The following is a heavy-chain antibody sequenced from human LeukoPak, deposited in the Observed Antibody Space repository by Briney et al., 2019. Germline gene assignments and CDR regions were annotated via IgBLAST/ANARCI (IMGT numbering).Heavy chain of an antibody. CDR2: IIPIFGTA. D-gene: IGHD2-15*01. Sequence: SVKVSSKASGGTFSSYAISWVRQAPGQGLEWMGGIIPIFGTANYAQKFQGRVTITADESTSTAYMELSSLRSEDTAVYYCATGSLPPYCSGGSCFSPYYYGMDVWGQGTTVTVSS. CDR3: ATGSLPPYCSGGSCFSPYYYGMDV. V-gene: IGHV1-69*13. J-gene: IGHJ6*02. CDR1: GGTFSSYA.